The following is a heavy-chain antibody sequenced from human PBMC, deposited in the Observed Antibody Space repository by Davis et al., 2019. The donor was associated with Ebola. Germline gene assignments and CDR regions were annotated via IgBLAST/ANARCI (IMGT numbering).Heavy chain of an antibody. J-gene: IGHJ6*02. CDR1: GFTFSSYW. CDR3: ARTDDFWSGALNYYYYYGMDV. V-gene: IGHV3-7*01. Sequence: GGSLRLSCAASGFTFSSYWMSWVRQAPGKGLEWVANIKQDGSEKYYVDSVKGRFTISRDNAKNSLYLQMNSLRDEDTAVYYCARTDDFWSGALNYYYYYGMDVWGQGTTVTVSS. D-gene: IGHD3-3*01. CDR2: IKQDGSEK.